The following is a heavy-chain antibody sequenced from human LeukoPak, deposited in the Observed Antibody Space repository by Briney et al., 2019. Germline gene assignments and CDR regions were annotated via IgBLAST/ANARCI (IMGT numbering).Heavy chain of an antibody. CDR3: ARALDSSSSRYQPFEY. CDR2: VKQDGSEK. D-gene: IGHD2-2*01. CDR1: GFTVISYW. Sequence: PGXSLRLSCAGSGFTVISYWMSWVRLAPGKGLEWVANVKQDGSEKYYVDSVKGRFTISRDNAKNSVYLQMNSLRAEDTAVYYCARALDSSSSRYQPFEYWGQGTLVTVSS. V-gene: IGHV3-7*01. J-gene: IGHJ4*02.